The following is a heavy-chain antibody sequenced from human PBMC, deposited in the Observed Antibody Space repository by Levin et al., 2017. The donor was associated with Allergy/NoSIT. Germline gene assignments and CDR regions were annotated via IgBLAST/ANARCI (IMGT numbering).Heavy chain of an antibody. CDR2: IIPIFGTA. V-gene: IGHV1-69*13. CDR3: ARDEPRIAARRHYGMDV. D-gene: IGHD6-6*01. CDR1: GGTFSSYA. J-gene: IGHJ6*02. Sequence: SVKVSCKASGGTFSSYAISWVRQAPGQGLEWMGGIIPIFGTANYAQKFQGRVTITADESTSTAYMELSSLRSEDTAVYYCARDEPRIAARRHYGMDVWGQGTTVTVSS.